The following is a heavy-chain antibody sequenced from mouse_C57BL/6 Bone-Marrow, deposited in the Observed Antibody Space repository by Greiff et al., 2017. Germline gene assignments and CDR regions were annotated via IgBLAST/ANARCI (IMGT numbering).Heavy chain of an antibody. CDR3: ALLLRTGEYYFDY. D-gene: IGHD1-1*01. V-gene: IGHV14-2*01. CDR2: IDPEDGET. J-gene: IGHJ2*01. CDR1: GFNITDYY. Sequence: VQLQQSGAELVKPGASVKLSCTASGFNITDYYMHWVKQRTEQGLEWIGRIDPEDGETKYAPKFQGKDTITADTSSNTAYLQLSSLTSEDTAVDYCALLLRTGEYYFDYWGQGTTLTVSS.